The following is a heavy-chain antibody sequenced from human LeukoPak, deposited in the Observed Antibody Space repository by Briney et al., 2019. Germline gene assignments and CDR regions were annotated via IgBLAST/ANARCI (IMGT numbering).Heavy chain of an antibody. CDR2: ISSKGGRT. Sequence: PGGSLRLSCAASGFTFSDFAMSWVRQTPGKGLQWVSAISSKGGRTFYADSVKGRFTVSRDMSTNTLYLQMNSLRAGDTAVYYCAKVAHSGSYGLFDSWGQGALVTVSS. D-gene: IGHD1-26*01. V-gene: IGHV3-23*01. CDR3: AKVAHSGSYGLFDS. J-gene: IGHJ4*01. CDR1: GFTFSDFA.